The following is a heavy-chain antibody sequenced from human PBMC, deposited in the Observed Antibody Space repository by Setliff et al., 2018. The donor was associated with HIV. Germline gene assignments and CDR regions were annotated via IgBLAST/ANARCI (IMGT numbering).Heavy chain of an antibody. Sequence: KPSETLSLTCAVSGGYISSSNWWSWVRQPPGKGLEWIGEIYHSGSTKYNPSLKSRVTISVDKSKNQFSLKLSSVTAADTAVYYCARSITMIIVAPGAFDIWGQGTMVTVSS. V-gene: IGHV4-4*02. CDR1: GGYISSSNW. J-gene: IGHJ3*02. CDR3: ARSITMIIVAPGAFDI. D-gene: IGHD3-22*01. CDR2: IYHSGST.